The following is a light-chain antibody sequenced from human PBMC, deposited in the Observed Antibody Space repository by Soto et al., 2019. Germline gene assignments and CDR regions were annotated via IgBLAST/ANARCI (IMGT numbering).Light chain of an antibody. CDR3: LQHKRYSQA. CDR1: QAIGNG. J-gene: IGKJ4*01. Sequence: DSQMTQSTSSRSAPVPHRLAINCRASQAIGNGLGWFQQKPGRAPKRLIYRASNLESGVPSRFSGSGSATEFTLTISSLQPEDFATYYCLQHKRYSQAFGGGTKVDIK. V-gene: IGKV1-17*01. CDR2: RAS.